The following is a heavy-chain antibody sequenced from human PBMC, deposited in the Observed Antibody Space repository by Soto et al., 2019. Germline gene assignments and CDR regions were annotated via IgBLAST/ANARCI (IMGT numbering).Heavy chain of an antibody. CDR3: ARGALSWFQLRWDYMDV. V-gene: IGHV3-30*03. CDR2: ISYDGSKT. CDR1: GFTFNTHG. D-gene: IGHD2-2*01. Sequence: QVQLVESGGGVVQPGRSLRLSCAASGFTFNTHGIHWVRQTPGKGLEWVAVISYDGSKTSYADSVKGRFTFFRDNSENTVYLQMNSLRAEDTAVYYCARGALSWFQLRWDYMDVWGTGTTVTVS. J-gene: IGHJ6*03.